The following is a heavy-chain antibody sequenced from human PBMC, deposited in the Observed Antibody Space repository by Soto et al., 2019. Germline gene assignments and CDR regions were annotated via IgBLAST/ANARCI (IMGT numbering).Heavy chain of an antibody. CDR3: ARGRCSSTSCYRYYYYGMDV. V-gene: IGHV4-34*01. CDR1: GGSFSGYY. D-gene: IGHD2-2*01. CDR2: INHSGST. J-gene: IGHJ6*02. Sequence: SETLSLTCAVYGGSFSGYYWSWIRQPPGKGLEWIGEINHSGSTNYNPSLKSRVTIPVDTSKNQFSLKLSSVTAADTAVYYCARGRCSSTSCYRYYYYGMDVWGQGTTVTVSS.